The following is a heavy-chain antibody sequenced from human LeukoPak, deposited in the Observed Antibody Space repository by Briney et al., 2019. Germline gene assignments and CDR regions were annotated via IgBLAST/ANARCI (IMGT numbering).Heavy chain of an antibody. CDR3: ARAYGDYSGFFDY. CDR2: ISAYNGNT. D-gene: IGHD4-17*01. Sequence: GASVKVSCKASGGTFSSYAISWVRQAPGQGLEWMGWISAYNGNTNYAQKLQGRVTMTTDTSTSTAYMELSSLRSEDTAVYYCARAYGDYSGFFDYWGQGTLVTVSS. CDR1: GGTFSSYA. J-gene: IGHJ4*02. V-gene: IGHV1-18*01.